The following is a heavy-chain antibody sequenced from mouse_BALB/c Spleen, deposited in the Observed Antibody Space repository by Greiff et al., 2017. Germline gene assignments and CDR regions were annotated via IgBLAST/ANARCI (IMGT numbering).Heavy chain of an antibody. V-gene: IGHV1S135*01. CDR2: IDPYYGGT. CDR1: GYSFTGYN. CDR3: ARGYVGYFDY. J-gene: IGHJ2*01. D-gene: IGHD3-1*01. Sequence: EVQRVESGPELVKPGASVKVSCKASGYSFTGYNMNWVKQSNGKSLEWIGNIDPYYGGTSYNQKFKGKATLTVDKSSSTAYMQLKSLTSEDSAVYYCARGYVGYFDYWGQGTTLTVSS.